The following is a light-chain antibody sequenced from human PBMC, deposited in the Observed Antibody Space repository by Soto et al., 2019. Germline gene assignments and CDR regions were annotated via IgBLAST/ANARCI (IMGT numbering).Light chain of an antibody. CDR1: SSDVGGYNS. J-gene: IGLJ1*01. CDR3: SSYTNINTRACV. CDR2: EVN. Sequence: QSVLTQPASVSGSPGQSITISCTGTSSDVGGYNSASWYQQHPGKAPKLMIYEVNNRPSGVSNRFSGSKSGNTASLTISGLQAEDEAEYYCSSYTNINTRACVFGTGTKVTVL. V-gene: IGLV2-14*01.